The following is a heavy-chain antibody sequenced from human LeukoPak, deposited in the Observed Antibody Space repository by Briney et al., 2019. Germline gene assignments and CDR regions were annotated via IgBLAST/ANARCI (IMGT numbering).Heavy chain of an antibody. CDR1: GYTFTGYY. J-gene: IGHJ3*02. D-gene: IGHD1-1*01. Sequence: GASVKVSCKASGYTFTGYYMHWVRQAPGQGLEWRGWINPNSGGTKYAQNIQGGVIMTRDTPISTAYMELSRLRSDDPAVYYCARAGTPHALDIWGQGTMVTVSS. CDR2: INPNSGGT. V-gene: IGHV1-2*02. CDR3: ARAGTPHALDI.